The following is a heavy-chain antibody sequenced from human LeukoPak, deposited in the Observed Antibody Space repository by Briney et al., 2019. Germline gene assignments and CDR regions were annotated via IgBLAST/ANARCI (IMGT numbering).Heavy chain of an antibody. CDR3: ARTDYDILTGARMDV. J-gene: IGHJ6*04. CDR2: MSAYNANT. V-gene: IGHV1-18*04. CDR1: GYTFTNYG. Sequence: GASVKVSCKASGYTFTNYGITWVRQAPGQGLEGMGWMSAYNANTNYEQKFKGRVTMTTDTSTSKVYMELRSLRSDDTAIYYCARTDYDILTGARMDVWGKGTTVTVSS. D-gene: IGHD3-9*01.